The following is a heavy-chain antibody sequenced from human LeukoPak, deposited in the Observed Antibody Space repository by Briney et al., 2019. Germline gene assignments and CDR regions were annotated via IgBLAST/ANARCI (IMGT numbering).Heavy chain of an antibody. D-gene: IGHD2-2*01. CDR1: GFTFSHSG. J-gene: IGHJ4*02. Sequence: GGSLRLSCAASGFTFSHSGMNWVRQAPGKGLEWVSYISSSSSTIYYADSAKGRFTISRDNAKNSLYLQMNSLRAEDTAVYYCAVAQPAAPFDYWGQGTLVTVSS. CDR3: AVAQPAAPFDY. CDR2: ISSSSSTI. V-gene: IGHV3-48*01.